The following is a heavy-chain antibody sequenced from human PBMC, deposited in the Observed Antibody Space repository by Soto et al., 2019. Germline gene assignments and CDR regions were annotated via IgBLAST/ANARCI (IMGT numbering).Heavy chain of an antibody. Sequence: SETLSLTCTVSGVSLSCSNCYWCWVRHPPGRGLESLGNTHYRGTTYYSQSFKSRLTISVDTSMDQFSLSLSSVTAADTAVYFCARLLTPAFGRDYFDYWGQGALVTVSS. CDR1: GVSLSCSNCY. CDR3: ARLLTPAFGRDYFDY. D-gene: IGHD1-20*01. CDR2: THYRGTT. J-gene: IGHJ4*02. V-gene: IGHV4-39*01.